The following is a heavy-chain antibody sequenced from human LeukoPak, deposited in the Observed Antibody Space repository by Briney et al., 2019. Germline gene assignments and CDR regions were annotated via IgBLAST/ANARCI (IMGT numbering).Heavy chain of an antibody. CDR2: ISGSGGST. Sequence: GGSLRLSCAASGFTFSSYAMSWVRQAPGKGLEWASTISGSGGSTYYADSVEGRFTISRDNSKNTLYLQMNSLRAEDTALYYCAKGPEDSSGYYYALGYWGQGTLVTVSS. CDR3: AKGPEDSSGYYYALGY. V-gene: IGHV3-23*01. D-gene: IGHD3-22*01. CDR1: GFTFSSYA. J-gene: IGHJ4*02.